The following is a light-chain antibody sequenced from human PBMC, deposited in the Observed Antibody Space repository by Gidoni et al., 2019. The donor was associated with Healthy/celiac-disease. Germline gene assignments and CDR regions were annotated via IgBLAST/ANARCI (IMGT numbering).Light chain of an antibody. Sequence: QSALTQPASVSGSPGQSITISCTGTSSDVGGYNYFPWYQQHPGKAPKLMIYEVSNRPSGVPDRFSGSKSGNTASLTISGLQAEDEADYYCSSYTSSSTPVFGGGTKLTVL. CDR2: EVS. J-gene: IGLJ2*01. CDR1: SSDVGGYNY. CDR3: SSYTSSSTPV. V-gene: IGLV2-14*01.